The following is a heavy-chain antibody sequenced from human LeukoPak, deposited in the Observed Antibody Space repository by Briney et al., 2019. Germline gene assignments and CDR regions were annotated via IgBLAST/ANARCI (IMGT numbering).Heavy chain of an antibody. CDR1: GFSFGDYN. D-gene: IGHD4-17*01. CDR2: ISRNGAAT. Sequence: GSLRLSCEASGFSFGDYNMHWVRQAPGKGLEWVSLISRNGAATKYADSVRGRFTVSRDNSKSSLYLQMNSLRAEDTAVYYCARAYGDYHPFESWYYMDVWGKGTTVTVSS. J-gene: IGHJ6*03. CDR3: ARAYGDYHPFESWYYMDV. V-gene: IGHV3-43*01.